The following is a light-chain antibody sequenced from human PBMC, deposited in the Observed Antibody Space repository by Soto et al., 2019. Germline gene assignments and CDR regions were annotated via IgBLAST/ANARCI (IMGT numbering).Light chain of an antibody. J-gene: IGKJ5*01. CDR2: DAS. CDR3: THHDHHPIT. V-gene: IGKV1-33*01. CDR1: QDITNY. Sequence: DIQMTQSPSSLSASVGDRVTITCQASQDITNYLNWYQQKPGRAPRLLLYDASSLETGVPSRFSGSGSGTDFTLTISCLQPEDVASYYCTHHDHHPITFGHQTRLQIK.